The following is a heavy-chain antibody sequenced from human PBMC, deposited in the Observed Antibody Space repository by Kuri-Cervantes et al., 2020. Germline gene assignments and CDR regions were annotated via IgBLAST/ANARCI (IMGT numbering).Heavy chain of an antibody. J-gene: IGHJ4*02. V-gene: IGHV3-9*01. CDR2: ITWNSGSI. Sequence: LPLTCAASGFTFDDYAMHWVRQVPGYGLEWVSGITWNSGSIDYADSVKGRFTISRDNAKKSLFLQMNSLRVEDTALYYCAKGFAGSSGSIDFWGQGSLVTSPQ. D-gene: IGHD1-26*01. CDR3: AKGFAGSSGSIDF. CDR1: GFTFDDYA.